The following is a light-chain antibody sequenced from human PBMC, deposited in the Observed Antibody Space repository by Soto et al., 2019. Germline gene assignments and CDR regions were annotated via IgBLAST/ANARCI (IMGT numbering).Light chain of an antibody. Sequence: EIVLTQSPAPLSLSPGERATLSCRASQSVSSYFAWYQQKPGQAPRLLIYDASNRATGIPARFSGSGSGTDFTLTISSLEPEDFAVYYCQQRSNWPPRVTFGGGTKVEIK. V-gene: IGKV3-11*01. J-gene: IGKJ4*01. CDR1: QSVSSY. CDR3: QQRSNWPPRVT. CDR2: DAS.